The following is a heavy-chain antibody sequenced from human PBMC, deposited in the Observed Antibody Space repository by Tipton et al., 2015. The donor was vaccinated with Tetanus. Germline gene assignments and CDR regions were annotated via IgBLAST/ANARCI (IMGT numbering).Heavy chain of an antibody. V-gene: IGHV1-46*01. D-gene: IGHD3-10*02. CDR3: ARGGMALRDRLFGDVLDY. Sequence: QLVQSGAEVKKPGASIQVSCKASGYILTDYHIHWVRQAPGLGLEWMGIINPSSTFTTHAQKFQVRVTMTRETSTSTVFMELSNVKSEDTAVYYCARGGMALRDRLFGDVLDYWGRVTLVPVSS. J-gene: IGHJ4*02. CDR2: INPSSTFT. CDR1: GYILTDYH.